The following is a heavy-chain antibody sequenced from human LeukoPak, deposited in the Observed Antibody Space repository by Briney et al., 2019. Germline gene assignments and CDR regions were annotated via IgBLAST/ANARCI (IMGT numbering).Heavy chain of an antibody. Sequence: GGSLRLSCAASGFTFSTYAMSWVHQAPGKGLEWVSAISGSGGSTYYADSVKGRFTISRDNSKNTLYLQMNSLRAEDTAVYYCAKYRAIAVAGARSFDPWGQGTLVTVSS. CDR2: ISGSGGST. CDR3: AKYRAIAVAGARSFDP. V-gene: IGHV3-23*01. D-gene: IGHD6-19*01. J-gene: IGHJ5*02. CDR1: GFTFSTYA.